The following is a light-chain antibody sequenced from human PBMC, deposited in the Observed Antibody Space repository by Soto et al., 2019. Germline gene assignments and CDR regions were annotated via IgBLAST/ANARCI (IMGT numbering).Light chain of an antibody. CDR1: QSISDY. J-gene: IGKJ5*01. CDR2: ASS. CDR3: QQSYSTPSIT. V-gene: IGKV1-39*01. Sequence: DIKMTQSPSSLSASVGDRVTITCRANQSISDYLNWYQQKPGKAPKFLIYASSSLQSGVPSRFRGSGSGTDFTLTIRSLQPEDFATYYCQQSYSTPSITFGKGTRLEIK.